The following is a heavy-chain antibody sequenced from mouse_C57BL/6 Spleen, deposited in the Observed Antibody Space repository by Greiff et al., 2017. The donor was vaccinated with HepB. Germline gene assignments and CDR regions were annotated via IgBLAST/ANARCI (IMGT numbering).Heavy chain of an antibody. CDR3: ARRKIYYGNYDWYFDV. V-gene: IGHV1-80*01. D-gene: IGHD2-1*01. Sequence: QVQLQQSGAELVKPGASVKISCKASGYAFSSYWMNWVKQRPGKGLEWIGQIYPGDGDTNYNGKFKGKATLTADKSSSTAYMQLSSLTSEDSAVYFCARRKIYYGNYDWYFDVWGTGTTVTVSS. CDR1: GYAFSSYW. CDR2: IYPGDGDT. J-gene: IGHJ1*03.